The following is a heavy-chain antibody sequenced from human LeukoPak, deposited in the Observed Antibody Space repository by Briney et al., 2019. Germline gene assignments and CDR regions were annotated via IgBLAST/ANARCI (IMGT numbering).Heavy chain of an antibody. D-gene: IGHD6-25*01. CDR3: ARTQRRLDY. CDR2: IKQDGSEK. Sequence: GGSLRLSCAASGFTFDDYGMSWVRQAPGKGLEWVANIKQDGSEKYYVDSVKGRFTISRDNTKNSLYLQVNSLRAEDTAVYYCARTQRRLDYWGQGTLVTVSS. V-gene: IGHV3-7*01. J-gene: IGHJ4*02. CDR1: GFTFDDYG.